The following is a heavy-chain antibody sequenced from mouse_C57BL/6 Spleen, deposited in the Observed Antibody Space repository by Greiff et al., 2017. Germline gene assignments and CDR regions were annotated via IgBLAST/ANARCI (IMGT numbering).Heavy chain of an antibody. CDR1: GYTFTSYW. CDR3: ARSGDAMEY. J-gene: IGHJ4*01. Sequence: HVQLQQPGAELVRPGTSVKLSCKASGYTFTSYWMHWVKQRPGQGLEWIGVIDPSDSYTNYNQKFKGKATLTVDTSSSTAYMQLSSLTSEDSAVYYWARSGDAMEYGGQGTSVTVSS. CDR2: IDPSDSYT. D-gene: IGHD3-2*02. V-gene: IGHV1-59*01.